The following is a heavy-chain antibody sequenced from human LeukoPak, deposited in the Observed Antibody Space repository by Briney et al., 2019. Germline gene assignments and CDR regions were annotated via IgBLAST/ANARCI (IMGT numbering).Heavy chain of an antibody. CDR1: GFTFTNYW. V-gene: IGHV3-7*01. D-gene: IGHD1-1*01. CDR2: INQDGGTE. Sequence: PGGSRRLSCAAYGFTFTNYWLTWVRQAPGKGREWVANINQDGGTEYYVDSMKGRFTISRDNAKNLVYLQINSLRAEDTAVYFCARHTLWRFDYWGQGALVTVSS. CDR3: ARHTLWRFDY. J-gene: IGHJ4*02.